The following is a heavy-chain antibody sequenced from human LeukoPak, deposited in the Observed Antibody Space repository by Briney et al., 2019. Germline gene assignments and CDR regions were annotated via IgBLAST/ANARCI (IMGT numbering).Heavy chain of an antibody. J-gene: IGHJ6*02. CDR2: IYHSGST. D-gene: IGHD2-2*02. V-gene: IGHV4-30-2*06. CDR3: ASGVIGYCSSTSCYTVGMDV. CDR1: GGSISSGGYS. Sequence: SETLSLTCAVSGGSISSGGYSWSWIRQSPGKGLEWIGYIYHSGSTYYSPSLKSRVTISVDRSKNQFSLKLSSVTAADTAVYYCASGVIGYCSSTSCYTVGMDVWGQGTTVTVSS.